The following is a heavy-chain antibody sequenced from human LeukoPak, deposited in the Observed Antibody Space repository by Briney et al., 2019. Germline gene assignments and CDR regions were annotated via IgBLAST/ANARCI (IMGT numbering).Heavy chain of an antibody. Sequence: GGSLRLSCVASGFTFRRFGMRWVRQAPGKGLDWVTFIRTDGSNKYYADSVKGRFTISRDNSKNTLYLQMNSLRAEDTAVYYCAKDGDDSIEHWGQGTLVTVSS. CDR2: IRTDGSNK. D-gene: IGHD3-22*01. CDR3: AKDGDDSIEH. J-gene: IGHJ4*02. CDR1: GFTFRRFG. V-gene: IGHV3-30*02.